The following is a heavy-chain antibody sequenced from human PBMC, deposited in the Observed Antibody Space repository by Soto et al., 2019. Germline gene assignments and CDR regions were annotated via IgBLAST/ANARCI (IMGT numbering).Heavy chain of an antibody. J-gene: IGHJ4*02. Sequence: XATLSLPCAVHGASFSGHYWGWIRQPPGGGLEWIGESNHFGSTNYNSSLKSRVTVSVDTSKNQLSLKLTSVTAADTAVYYCARGRGNRYCAPDCYSSLDLWGQRTLVTVSS. D-gene: IGHD2-21*02. V-gene: IGHV4-34*01. CDR1: GASFSGHY. CDR2: SNHFGST. CDR3: ARGRGNRYCAPDCYSSLDL.